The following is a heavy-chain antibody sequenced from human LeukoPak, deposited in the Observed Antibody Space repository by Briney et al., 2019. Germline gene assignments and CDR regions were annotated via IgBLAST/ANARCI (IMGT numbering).Heavy chain of an antibody. CDR2: IYWDDDK. V-gene: IGHV2-5*02. Sequence: SGPTLVKPTQTLTLTCSFSGFSLSTSGVGVGWIRQPPGKALEWLALIYWDDDKRYSPSLKSRLTITKDTSKNQVVLTMTNMDPVDTATYYCAHKKDSWYRDGYYFDYWGQGTLVTVSS. J-gene: IGHJ4*02. CDR3: AHKKDSWYRDGYYFDY. CDR1: GFSLSTSGVG. D-gene: IGHD6-13*01.